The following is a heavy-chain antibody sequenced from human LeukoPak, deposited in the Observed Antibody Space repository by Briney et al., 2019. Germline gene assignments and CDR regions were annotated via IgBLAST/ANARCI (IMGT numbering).Heavy chain of an antibody. V-gene: IGHV4-59*01. J-gene: IGHJ4*02. CDR1: GGSISSYY. CDR3: AANYYDSSGYYTPSFDY. D-gene: IGHD3-22*01. Sequence: PSETLSLTCTVSGGSISSYYWSWIRQPPGKGLEWIGYIYYSGSTNYNPSLKSRVTISVDTSKNLFSLKLSSVTAADTAVYYCAANYYDSSGYYTPSFDYWGQGTLVTVSS. CDR2: IYYSGST.